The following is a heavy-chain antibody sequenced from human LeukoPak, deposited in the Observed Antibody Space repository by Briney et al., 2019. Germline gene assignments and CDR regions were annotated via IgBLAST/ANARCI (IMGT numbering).Heavy chain of an antibody. CDR3: ARVGVPAAQGHYYYYYMDV. V-gene: IGHV1-8*03. Sequence: ASVKVSCKASGYTFTSYDINWVRQATGQGLEWMGWKNPNSGNTGYAQKFQGRVTITRNTSISTAYMELSSLRSEDTAVYYCARVGVPAAQGHYYYYYMDVWGKGTTVTVSS. CDR2: KNPNSGNT. D-gene: IGHD2-2*01. CDR1: GYTFTSYD. J-gene: IGHJ6*03.